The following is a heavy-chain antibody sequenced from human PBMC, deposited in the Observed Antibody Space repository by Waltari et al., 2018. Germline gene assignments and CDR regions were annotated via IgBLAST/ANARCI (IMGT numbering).Heavy chain of an antibody. D-gene: IGHD1-26*01. CDR1: GYTFTSYY. Sequence: VQLVPSGAEVTKPGASVKAACKASGYTFTSYYLNWVRPATGQGLEWMGWRNPNSGNTGYAQKFQGRVTITRNTSISTAYMELSSLRSEDTAVYYCARGGSPNWYFDLWGRGTLVTVSS. V-gene: IGHV1-8*03. CDR3: ARGGSPNWYFDL. J-gene: IGHJ2*01. CDR2: RNPNSGNT.